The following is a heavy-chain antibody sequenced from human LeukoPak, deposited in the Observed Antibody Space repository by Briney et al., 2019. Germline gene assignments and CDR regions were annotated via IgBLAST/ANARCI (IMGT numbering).Heavy chain of an antibody. J-gene: IGHJ4*02. CDR1: GFTFSSYA. D-gene: IGHD3-10*01. Sequence: GGSLRLSCAASGFTFSSYAMNWVRQAPGKGLEWVSAISGSTGNTYYADSVKGRFTISRDNSKNTLYLQMNSLRAEDTAVYYCAKGTMVRGFDYWGQGILVTVSS. CDR2: ISGSTGNT. CDR3: AKGTMVRGFDY. V-gene: IGHV3-23*01.